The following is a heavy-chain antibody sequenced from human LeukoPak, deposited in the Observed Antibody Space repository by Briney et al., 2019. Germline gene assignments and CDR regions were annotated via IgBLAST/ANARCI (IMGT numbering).Heavy chain of an antibody. D-gene: IGHD6-13*01. J-gene: IGHJ4*02. V-gene: IGHV3-30*02. CDR2: IRYDGSNK. CDR1: GFTFSSYG. Sequence: GGSLRLSCAASGFTFSSYGMHWVRQAPGKGLEWVAFIRYDGSNKYYADSVKGRFTISRDNSKNTLYLRMNSLRAEDTAVYYCAKDPYSSSWYYFDYWGQGTLVTVSS. CDR3: AKDPYSSSWYYFDY.